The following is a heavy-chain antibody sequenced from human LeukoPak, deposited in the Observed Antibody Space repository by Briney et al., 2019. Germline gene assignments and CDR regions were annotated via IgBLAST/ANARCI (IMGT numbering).Heavy chain of an antibody. J-gene: IGHJ6*03. Sequence: ASVKVSCKASGYTFTGYYMYWVRQAPGQGLEWMGWINPNSGGTNYAQKFQGRVTMTRDTSISTAYMELSRLRSDDTAVYYCARTLYYDFWSGYYFPPPPYYYYYMDVWGKGTTVTVSS. CDR3: ARTLYYDFWSGYYFPPPPYYYYYMDV. CDR2: INPNSGGT. D-gene: IGHD3-3*01. V-gene: IGHV1-2*02. CDR1: GYTFTGYY.